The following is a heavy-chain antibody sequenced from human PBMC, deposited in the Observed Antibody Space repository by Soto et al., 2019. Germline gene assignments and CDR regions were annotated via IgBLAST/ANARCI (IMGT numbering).Heavy chain of an antibody. Sequence: TLSLPSAVSGGTISSGGYSWTWIRQPPGKGLEWIGYVYHSGSTYYNPSLKSRVTISVDRSKNQFSLKLSSVTAADTAVYYCARVPDVWGQGTTVT. CDR3: ARVPDV. J-gene: IGHJ6*02. CDR2: VYHSGST. CDR1: GGTISSGGYS. V-gene: IGHV4-30-2*01.